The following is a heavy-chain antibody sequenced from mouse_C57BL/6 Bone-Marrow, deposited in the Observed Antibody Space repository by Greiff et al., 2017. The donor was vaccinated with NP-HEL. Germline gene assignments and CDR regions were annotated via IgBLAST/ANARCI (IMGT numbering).Heavy chain of an antibody. CDR3: ARRGVVDY. Sequence: EVKLMESGGDLVKPGGSLKLSCAASGFTFSSYGMSWVRQTPDKRLEWVATISSGGSYTYYPDSVKGRFTSSRDNAKNTLYLQMSSLKSEDTAMYYCARRGVVDYWGQGTTLTVSS. V-gene: IGHV5-6*02. CDR2: ISSGGSYT. D-gene: IGHD1-1*01. CDR1: GFTFSSYG. J-gene: IGHJ2*01.